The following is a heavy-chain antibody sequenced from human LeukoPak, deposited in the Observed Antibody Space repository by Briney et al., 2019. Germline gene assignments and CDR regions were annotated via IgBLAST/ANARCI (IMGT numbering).Heavy chain of an antibody. Sequence: GGSLRLSCAASGFTFSSYGMSWVRQAPGKGLEWVSAISGSGGSTYYADSVKGRSTISRDNSKNTLYLQMNSLRAEDTALYYCASGGIYYGAAFDFWGQGTLVTVSS. CDR2: ISGSGGST. V-gene: IGHV3-23*01. CDR3: ASGGIYYGAAFDF. J-gene: IGHJ4*02. CDR1: GFTFSSYG. D-gene: IGHD1-26*01.